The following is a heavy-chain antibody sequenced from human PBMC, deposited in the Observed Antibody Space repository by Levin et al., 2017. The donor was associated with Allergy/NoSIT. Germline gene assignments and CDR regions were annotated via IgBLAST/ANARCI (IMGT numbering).Heavy chain of an antibody. Sequence: GGSLRLSCAASGFTFSGSAMHWVRQASGKGLEWVGRIRSKANSYATAYAASVKGRFTISRDDSKNTAYLQMNSLKTEDTAVYYCTRPYYYGSGSYYSDYWGQGTLVTVSS. D-gene: IGHD3-10*01. CDR1: GFTFSGSA. V-gene: IGHV3-73*01. CDR2: IRSKANSYAT. CDR3: TRPYYYGSGSYYSDY. J-gene: IGHJ4*02.